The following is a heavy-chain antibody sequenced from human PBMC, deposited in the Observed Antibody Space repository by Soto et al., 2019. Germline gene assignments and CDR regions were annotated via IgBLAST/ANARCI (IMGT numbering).Heavy chain of an antibody. V-gene: IGHV3-30-3*01. CDR3: ARDPYSYGSALFDY. D-gene: IGHD5-18*01. CDR1: GFTFSSYA. J-gene: IGHJ4*02. CDR2: ISYDGSNK. Sequence: PGGSLRLSCAASGFTFSSYAMHWVRQAPGKGLEWVAVISYDGSNKYYADSVKGRFTISRDNSKNTLYLQMNSLRAEDTAVYYCARDPYSYGSALFDYWGQGTLVTVSS.